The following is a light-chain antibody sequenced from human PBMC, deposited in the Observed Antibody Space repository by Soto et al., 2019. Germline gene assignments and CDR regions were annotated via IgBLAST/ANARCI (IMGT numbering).Light chain of an antibody. J-gene: IGKJ1*01. CDR2: LAS. V-gene: IGKV2-28*01. CDR1: QSLLSTDGDNY. CDR3: MQGTFSPNT. Sequence: SPRSTPVTPGGPAFISCRSTQSLLSTDGDNYVDWYLQRPGQSPQLLIYLASNRASGVPDRFCGSASGTDFTLKISRVEAEDVGVYYCMQGTFSPNTFGQGAKVEIK.